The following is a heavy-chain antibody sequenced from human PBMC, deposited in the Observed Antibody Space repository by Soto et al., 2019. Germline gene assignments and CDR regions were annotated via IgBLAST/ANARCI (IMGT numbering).Heavy chain of an antibody. CDR3: ARVYCSGGSCYSDY. D-gene: IGHD2-15*01. Sequence: ASVKVSCKASGYTFTSYDINWVRQATGQGLEWMGWMNPNSGNTGYAQKFQGRVTMTRNTSISTAYTELSSLRSEDTAVYYCARVYCSGGSCYSDYWGQGTLVTVSS. J-gene: IGHJ4*02. V-gene: IGHV1-8*01. CDR2: MNPNSGNT. CDR1: GYTFTSYD.